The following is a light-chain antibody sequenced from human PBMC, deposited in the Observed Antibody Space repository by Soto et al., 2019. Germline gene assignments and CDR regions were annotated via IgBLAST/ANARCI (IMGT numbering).Light chain of an antibody. CDR2: GAS. CDR3: QQYGSSPWT. V-gene: IGKV3-20*01. Sequence: ENVFTQSPGTLAFSPGEKAPPSCRASPSVSSSYLAWYQQKPGQAPRPLIYGASSRAIGIPDRFSGSGSGTDFTLTISRLEPEDFAVYYCQQYGSSPWTFGQGTKVDIK. CDR1: PSVSSSY. J-gene: IGKJ1*01.